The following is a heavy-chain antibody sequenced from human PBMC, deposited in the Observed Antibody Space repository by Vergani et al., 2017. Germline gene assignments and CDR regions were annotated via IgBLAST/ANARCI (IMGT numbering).Heavy chain of an antibody. CDR3: ASGGECWSGYWGDDAFDI. CDR2: IDPNSVDT. CDR1: GFTFTSYH. Sequence: QVQLVQSGAEVKKPGASVRVSCKASGFTFTSYHIHWVRQAPGQGLDWLGRIDPNSVDTRYSQRFQDRVTITRDTSINTAYMELSRLRSDDTAVYYCASGGECWSGYWGDDAFDIWGQGTMVTVSS. J-gene: IGHJ3*02. D-gene: IGHD3-3*01. V-gene: IGHV1-2*06.